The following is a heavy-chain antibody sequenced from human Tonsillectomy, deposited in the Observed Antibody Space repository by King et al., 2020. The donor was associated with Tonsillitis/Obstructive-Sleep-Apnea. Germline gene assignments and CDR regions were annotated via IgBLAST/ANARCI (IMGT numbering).Heavy chain of an antibody. Sequence: VQLVESGGGLVQPGRSLRLPCTVSGFTFGDYAMNWVRQAPGKGLEWVGFIRGKAYGGTTEYAASVKGRFTISRDDSKNIAYLQMNSLKSEDTAVYYCTRGPSGSSFDYWGQGTLVTVSS. CDR3: TRGPSGSSFDY. V-gene: IGHV3-49*04. D-gene: IGHD1-26*01. J-gene: IGHJ4*02. CDR2: IRGKAYGGTT. CDR1: GFTFGDYA.